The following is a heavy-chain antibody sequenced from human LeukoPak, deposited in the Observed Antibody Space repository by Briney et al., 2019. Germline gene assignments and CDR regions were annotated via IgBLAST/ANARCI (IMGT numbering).Heavy chain of an antibody. D-gene: IGHD3-9*01. Sequence: PGRSLRLSCAASGFTFDDYAMHWVRQAPGKGLEWVSGISWNSGSIGYADSVKGRFTISRDNAKNSLYLQMNSLRAEDTALYYCAKDINRDILSPFDYWGQGTLVTVSS. CDR2: ISWNSGSI. CDR1: GFTFDDYA. J-gene: IGHJ4*02. CDR3: AKDINRDILSPFDY. V-gene: IGHV3-9*01.